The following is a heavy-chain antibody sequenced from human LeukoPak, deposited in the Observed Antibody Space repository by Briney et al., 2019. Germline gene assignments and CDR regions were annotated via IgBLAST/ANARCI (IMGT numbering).Heavy chain of an antibody. Sequence: GGSLRLSCVASGFTFSNYWMTWVRQAPGKGLEWVANIKEDGSEKNYADSVKGRFTISRDNAKNSLYLRMNSLRGEDTAVYYCARARYSDFWGQGTLVTVSS. CDR2: IKEDGSEK. CDR3: ARARYSDF. V-gene: IGHV3-7*01. CDR1: GFTFSNYW. J-gene: IGHJ4*02.